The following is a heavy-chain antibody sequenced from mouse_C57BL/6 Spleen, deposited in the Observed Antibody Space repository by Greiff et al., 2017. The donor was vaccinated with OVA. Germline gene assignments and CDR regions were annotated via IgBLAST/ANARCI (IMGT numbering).Heavy chain of an antibody. CDR2: IYPGSGNT. CDR1: GYTFTDYS. V-gene: IGHV1-76*01. Sequence: QVQLQQSGAELVRPGASVKLSCKASGYTFTDYSINWVKQRPGQGLEWIARIYPGSGNTYYNEKFKGKATLTAEKSSSTAYMQLSSLTSEDSAVDVCARGYGSSYNAMDYWGQGTSVTVSS. J-gene: IGHJ4*01. CDR3: ARGYGSSYNAMDY. D-gene: IGHD1-1*01.